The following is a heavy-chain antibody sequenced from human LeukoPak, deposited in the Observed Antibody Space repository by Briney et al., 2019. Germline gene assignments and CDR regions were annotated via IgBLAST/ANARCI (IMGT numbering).Heavy chain of an antibody. V-gene: IGHV3-9*01. D-gene: IGHD2-21*02. J-gene: IGHJ4*02. CDR3: AKCGGDCYRVYYFDY. CDR2: ISWNSGSI. CDR1: GFTFDDYA. Sequence: TGRSLRLSCAASGFTFDDYAMHWVRQAPGKGLEWVSGISWNSGSIGYADSVKGRFTISRDNAKNSLYLQMNSLRAEDTALYYCAKCGGDCYRVYYFDYWGQGTLVTVSS.